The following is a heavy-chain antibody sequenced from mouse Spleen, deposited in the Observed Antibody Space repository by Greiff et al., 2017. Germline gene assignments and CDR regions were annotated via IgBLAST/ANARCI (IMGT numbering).Heavy chain of an antibody. CDR1: GFTFSSYA. V-gene: IGHV5-9-1*02. CDR3: TRVGSNYGEYFDV. Sequence: EVHLVESGEGLVKPGGSLKLSCAASGFTFSSYAMSWVRQTPEKRLEWVAYISSGGDYIYYADTVKGRFTISRDNARNTLYLQMSSLKSEDTAMYYCTRVGSNYGEYFDVWGTGTTVTVSS. CDR2: ISSGGDYI. J-gene: IGHJ1*03. D-gene: IGHD2-5*01.